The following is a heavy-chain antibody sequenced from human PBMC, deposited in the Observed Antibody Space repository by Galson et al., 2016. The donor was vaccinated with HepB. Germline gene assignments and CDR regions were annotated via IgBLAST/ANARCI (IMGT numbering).Heavy chain of an antibody. CDR1: GFTLRSYW. V-gene: IGHV3-74*01. CDR3: ARSLGSATSNY. Sequence: SLRLSCAASGFTLRSYWMYWVRQAPGKGLVWVSGINEDGSSTNYADSVKGRFTISRDNAKNTVFLQVNSLRDEDTAVYYCARSLGSATSNYWGQGTLVTVSS. D-gene: IGHD2-15*01. J-gene: IGHJ4*02. CDR2: INEDGSST.